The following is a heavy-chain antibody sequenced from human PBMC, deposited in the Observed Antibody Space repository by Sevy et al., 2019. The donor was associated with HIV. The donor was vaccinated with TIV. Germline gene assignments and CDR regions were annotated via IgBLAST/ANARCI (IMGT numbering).Heavy chain of an antibody. CDR2: IYSGGST. J-gene: IGHJ5*02. Sequence: GGSLRLSCAASGFTVSSSYMTWVRQPPGKGLEWVSVIYSGGSTYYADSVKGRLTISRDNSKNTLYLQMNNLRADDTAVYYCARGRGVFGAVAINWFDPWGQGALVTVSS. CDR3: ARGRGVFGAVAINWFDP. CDR1: GFTVSSSY. D-gene: IGHD3-3*01. V-gene: IGHV3-53*01.